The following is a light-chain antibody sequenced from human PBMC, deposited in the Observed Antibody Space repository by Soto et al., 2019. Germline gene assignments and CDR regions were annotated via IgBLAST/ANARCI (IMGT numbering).Light chain of an antibody. Sequence: EIVMTQSPATLSVSPGERATLSCRASQSVSSNLAWYQQKPGQAPRLLIYGASTRATGTPARFSGSGSETEFTLTIGSLQSEDFAVYYCQQYNNWPLTFGGGTKVEIK. CDR2: GAS. V-gene: IGKV3D-15*01. CDR3: QQYNNWPLT. CDR1: QSVSSN. J-gene: IGKJ4*01.